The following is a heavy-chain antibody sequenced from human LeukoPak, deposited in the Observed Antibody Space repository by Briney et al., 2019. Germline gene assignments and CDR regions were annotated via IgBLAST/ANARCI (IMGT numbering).Heavy chain of an antibody. CDR2: ISSRTSYI. Sequence: RGSLRLSCAASGFTFSNYDMNWVRQAPGKGLEWVSSISSRTSYIYYADSVKGRFTISRDNAKNSLYLQMNSLRAEDTAVYYCARASPYCSGGSCFPNWFDPWGQGTLVTVSS. CDR3: ARASPYCSGGSCFPNWFDP. D-gene: IGHD2-15*01. V-gene: IGHV3-21*01. J-gene: IGHJ5*02. CDR1: GFTFSNYD.